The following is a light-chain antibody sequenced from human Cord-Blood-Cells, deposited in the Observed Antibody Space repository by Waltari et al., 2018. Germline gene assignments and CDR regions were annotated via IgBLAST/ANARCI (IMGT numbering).Light chain of an antibody. J-gene: IGLJ3*02. V-gene: IGLV2-11*01. CDR3: CSYAGSYKSPNWV. Sequence: QSALPQPRSVSGSPGQSVTISCTGTSSDVGGYNYVTWYQQHPGKAPKLMIYDVSKRPSGVPERFSGSKSGNTASQTISGPQAEDEADYYCCSYAGSYKSPNWVFGGGTKLTVL. CDR2: DVS. CDR1: SSDVGGYNY.